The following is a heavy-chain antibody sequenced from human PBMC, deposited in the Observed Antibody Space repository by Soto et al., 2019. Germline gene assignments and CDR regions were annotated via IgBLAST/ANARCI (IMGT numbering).Heavy chain of an antibody. V-gene: IGHV3-33*01. J-gene: IGHJ6*03. D-gene: IGHD3-3*01. CDR1: GFTFSSYG. CDR2: IWYDGSNK. Sequence: GGSLRLSCAASGFTFSSYGMHWVRQAPGKGLEWVAVIWYDGSNKYYADSVKGRFTISRDNSKNTLYLQMNSLRAEDTAVYYCARDQQYPYYGLYYMDVWGKGTTVTVSS. CDR3: ARDQQYPYYGLYYMDV.